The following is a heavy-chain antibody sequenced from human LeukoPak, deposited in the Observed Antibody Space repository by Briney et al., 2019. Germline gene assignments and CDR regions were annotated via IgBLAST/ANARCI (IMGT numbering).Heavy chain of an antibody. J-gene: IGHJ5*02. CDR2: INHSGST. V-gene: IGHV4-34*01. CDR3: ARQRRYDFWSGYQYNWFDP. D-gene: IGHD3-3*01. CDR1: GGSFSGYY. Sequence: SETLSLTCAVDGGSFSGYYWSWVSQPPGKGREWGGEINHSGSTNYNPSLKSRVTISVDTSKNQFSLKLSSVTAADTAVYYCARQRRYDFWSGYQYNWFDPWGQGTLVTVSS.